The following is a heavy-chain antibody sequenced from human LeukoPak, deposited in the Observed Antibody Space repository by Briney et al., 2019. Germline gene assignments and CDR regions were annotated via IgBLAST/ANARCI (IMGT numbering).Heavy chain of an antibody. D-gene: IGHD2-15*01. J-gene: IGHJ6*04. V-gene: IGHV3-30*04. CDR2: ISYDGSNK. CDR3: VKDPGRDYYYYGMDV. Sequence: GGSLRLSCAASGFTFSSYAMHWARQAPGKGLEWVAVISYDGSNKYYADSVKGRFTISRDNSKNTLYLQMNSLRAEDTAVYYCVKDPGRDYYYYGMDVWGKGTTVTVSS. CDR1: GFTFSSYA.